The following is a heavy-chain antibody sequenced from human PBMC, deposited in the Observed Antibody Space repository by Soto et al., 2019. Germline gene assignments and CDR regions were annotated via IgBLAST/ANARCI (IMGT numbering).Heavy chain of an antibody. CDR3: ARHSSGWYWFDP. J-gene: IGHJ5*02. CDR1: GGSVSSGSYY. Sequence: PSETLSLTCTVSGGSVSSGSYYWSWIRQPPGKGLEWIGYIYYSGSTNYNPSLKSRVTISVDTSKNQFSLKLSSVPAADTAVYYCARHSSGWYWFDPWGQGTLVTVSS. V-gene: IGHV4-61*01. D-gene: IGHD6-19*01. CDR2: IYYSGST.